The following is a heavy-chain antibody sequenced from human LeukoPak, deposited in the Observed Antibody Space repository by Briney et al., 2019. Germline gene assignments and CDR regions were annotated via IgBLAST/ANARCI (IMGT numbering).Heavy chain of an antibody. CDR1: GGTFSIYA. V-gene: IGHV1-69*13. Sequence: SVKVSCKASGGTFSIYAISWVRQAPGQGLEWMGGIIPIFGTANYAQKFQGRVTITADESTSTAYMELSSLRSEDTAVYYCARTTVVTVGPSDYYYGMDVWGQGTTVTVSS. D-gene: IGHD4-23*01. CDR2: IIPIFGTA. CDR3: ARTTVVTVGPSDYYYGMDV. J-gene: IGHJ6*02.